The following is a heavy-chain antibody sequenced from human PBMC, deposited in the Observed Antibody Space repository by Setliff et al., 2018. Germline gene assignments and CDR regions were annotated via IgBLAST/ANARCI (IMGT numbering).Heavy chain of an antibody. Sequence: SETLSLTCTVSGGSISSYYWSWIRQPPGKGLEWIGYIDYSGSTNYNPSLKGRVTMSADTSKNQLYLSLTSVSVADTAMYYCARSHYYASGNSHYYYMDVWGKGTAVTVSS. CDR2: IDYSGST. CDR1: GGSISSYY. J-gene: IGHJ6*03. V-gene: IGHV4-59*08. CDR3: ARSHYYASGNSHYYYMDV. D-gene: IGHD3-10*01.